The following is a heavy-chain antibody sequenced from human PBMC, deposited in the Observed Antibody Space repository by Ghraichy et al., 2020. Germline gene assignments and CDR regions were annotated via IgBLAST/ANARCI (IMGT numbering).Heavy chain of an antibody. CDR1: GYTFTSYG. CDR2: ISAYNGDT. J-gene: IGHJ4*02. V-gene: IGHV1-18*01. Sequence: ASVKVSCKASGYTFTSYGISWVRQAPGQGLEWMGWISAYNGDTNYAQKLQGRVTMTTDTSTSTAYMELRSLRSDDTAVYYCARDNIRGVWFGELEGGNFDYWGQGTLVTVSS. CDR3: ARDNIRGVWFGELEGGNFDY. D-gene: IGHD3-10*01.